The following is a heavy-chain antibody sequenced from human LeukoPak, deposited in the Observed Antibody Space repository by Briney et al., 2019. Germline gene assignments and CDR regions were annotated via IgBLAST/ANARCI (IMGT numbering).Heavy chain of an antibody. V-gene: IGHV3-23*01. D-gene: IGHD3-10*01. Sequence: GGSLRLSCAASGFTFSTYAMNWVRQAPGRGLEWVSSITGSGDNIHYADSVKGRFTISRDNSKNTLFLRMNSLRDEDTALYYCAKGPEIYYGSGSFDYWGQGALVTVSS. J-gene: IGHJ4*02. CDR3: AKGPEIYYGSGSFDY. CDR1: GFTFSTYA. CDR2: ITGSGDNI.